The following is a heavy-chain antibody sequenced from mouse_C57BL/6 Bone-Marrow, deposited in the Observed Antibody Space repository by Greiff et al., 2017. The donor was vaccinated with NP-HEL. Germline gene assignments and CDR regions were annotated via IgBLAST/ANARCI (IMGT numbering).Heavy chain of an antibody. D-gene: IGHD1-1*01. CDR3: TGPITTVRAY. J-gene: IGHJ3*01. CDR2: IRLKSDNYAT. V-gene: IGHV6-3*01. Sequence: EVKLMESGGGLVQPGGSMKLSCVASGFTFSNYWMNWVRQSPEKGLEWVAQIRLKSDNYATHYAESVKGRFTISRDDSKSSVYLQMNNLRAEDTGIYYCTGPITTVRAYWGQGTLVTVSA. CDR1: GFTFSNYW.